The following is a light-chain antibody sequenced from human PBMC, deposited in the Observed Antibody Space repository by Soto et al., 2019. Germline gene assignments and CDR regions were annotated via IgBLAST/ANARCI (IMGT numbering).Light chain of an antibody. J-gene: IGKJ5*01. CDR1: QSVSGD. CDR3: QQYYDWPIT. CDR2: GAS. V-gene: IGKV3-15*01. Sequence: EIVLTQSPATLSLSPVERATLSCRASQSVSGDLAWYQQKPGQAPRLLIYGASTRAAGIPARFSGSGSGTDFTLTISSLQSEDFAIYYCQQYYDWPITFGQGTRLEIK.